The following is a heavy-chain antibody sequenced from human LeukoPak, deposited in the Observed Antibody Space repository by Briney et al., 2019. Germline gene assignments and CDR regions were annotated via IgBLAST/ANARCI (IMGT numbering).Heavy chain of an antibody. J-gene: IGHJ5*02. D-gene: IGHD3-10*01. CDR1: GGSFSGYY. V-gene: IGHV4-38-2*01. CDR3: ARVWFGELRDNWFDP. CDR2: IYHSGST. Sequence: SETLSLTCAVYGGSFSGYYWGWIRQPPGKGLEWIGSIYHSGSTYYNPSLKSRVTISVDTSKNQFSLKLSSVTAADTAVYYCARVWFGELRDNWFDPWGQGTLVTVSS.